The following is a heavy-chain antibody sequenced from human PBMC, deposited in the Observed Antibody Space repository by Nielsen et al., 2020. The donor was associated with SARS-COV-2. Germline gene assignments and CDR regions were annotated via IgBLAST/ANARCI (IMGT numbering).Heavy chain of an antibody. J-gene: IGHJ6*02. CDR2: IYYDGSKK. CDR3: AKASGYYDSSGYYQYGMDV. D-gene: IGHD3-22*01. Sequence: GESLKISCAASGFTFSSYGMHWVRQAPGKGLEWVAIIYYDGSKKYYADSVNGRFTISRDNSKNTLYLQMNSLRAEDTAVYYCAKASGYYDSSGYYQYGMDVWGQGTTVTVSS. CDR1: GFTFSSYG. V-gene: IGHV3-30*18.